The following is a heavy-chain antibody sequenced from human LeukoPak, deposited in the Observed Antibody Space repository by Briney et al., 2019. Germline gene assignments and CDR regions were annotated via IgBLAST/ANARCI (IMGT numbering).Heavy chain of an antibody. CDR3: ARDEGAGTTTRGFDS. Sequence: GGSLRLSCAASGFTFSGYWMHWVRQAPGKGLVWVSSIKTDSTDRRYVDSVKGRFTISRDNARKTLYLQMTSLRAEDTAVYYCARDEGAGTTTRGFDSWGLGTLVTVSS. CDR2: IKTDSTDR. V-gene: IGHV3-74*01. J-gene: IGHJ4*02. CDR1: GFTFSGYW. D-gene: IGHD1-7*01.